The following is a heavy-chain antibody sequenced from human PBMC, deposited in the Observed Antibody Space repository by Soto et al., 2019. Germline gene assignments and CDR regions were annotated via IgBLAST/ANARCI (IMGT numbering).Heavy chain of an antibody. CDR1: GGSISSYY. D-gene: IGHD3-3*01. CDR2: IYYSGST. CDR3: SRGGDFWSGSLPRYYYMDV. V-gene: IGHV4-59*01. J-gene: IGHJ6*03. Sequence: SETLSLTCTVSGGSISSYYWSWIRQPPGKGLEWIGYIYYSGSTNYNPSLKSRVTISVDTSKNQFSLKLSSVTAADTAVYYCSRGGDFWSGSLPRYYYMDVWGKGTTVTVSS.